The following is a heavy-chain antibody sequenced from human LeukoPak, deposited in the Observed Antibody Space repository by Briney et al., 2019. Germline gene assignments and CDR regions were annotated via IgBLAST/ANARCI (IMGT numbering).Heavy chain of an antibody. D-gene: IGHD2-15*01. CDR3: AKDYCRDGNCPFPFLDS. CDR2: ITGTGGK. Sequence: GGSLRLSCAVSGFTLTNHGVSWVRQVPGKGLEWVSIITGTGGKYYGDSVKGRFVLSRDNSKNTVYMQMSSLRAEDTATYYCAKDYCRDGNCPFPFLDSWGQGTQVTVSS. CDR1: GFTLTNHG. V-gene: IGHV3-23*01. J-gene: IGHJ4*02.